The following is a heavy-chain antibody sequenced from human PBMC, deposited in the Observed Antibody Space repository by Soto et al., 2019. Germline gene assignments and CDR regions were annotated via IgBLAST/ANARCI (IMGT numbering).Heavy chain of an antibody. V-gene: IGHV3-23*01. J-gene: IGHJ4*02. CDR3: AKVGGDYEEHIDY. Sequence: GGSLRLSCAASGFTFSNYAMTWVRQAPGKGLEWVSGISGSGIIPRYADPVKGRFTISRDNSKNTLYVQMNSLRAEDTAIYYCAKVGGDYEEHIDYWGQGTLVTVSS. CDR2: ISGSGIIP. D-gene: IGHD4-17*01. CDR1: GFTFSNYA.